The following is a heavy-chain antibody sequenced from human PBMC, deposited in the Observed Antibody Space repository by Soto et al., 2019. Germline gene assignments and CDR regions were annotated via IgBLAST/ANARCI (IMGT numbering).Heavy chain of an antibody. V-gene: IGHV1-69*01. CDR1: GGTFSNYA. D-gene: IGHD1-1*01. J-gene: IGHJ3*02. CDR3: ASRGTTGTTDDAFDI. CDR2: IIPIFGTA. Sequence: QVQLVQSGAEVKKPGSSVKVSCKASGGTFSNYAISWVRQAPGQGLEWMGGIIPIFGTANYAQKFQGRVTIPADESTSTAYMELSSLRSEDTAVYYCASRGTTGTTDDAFDIWGQGTMVTVSS.